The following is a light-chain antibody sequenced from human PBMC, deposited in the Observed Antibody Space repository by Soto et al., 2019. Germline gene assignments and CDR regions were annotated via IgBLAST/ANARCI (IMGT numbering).Light chain of an antibody. CDR3: QQSYSTPST. Sequence: GDRVTITCRASQGIRNDLGWYQQKPGKAPKLLIYAASSLQSGVPSRFSGSGSGTDFTLTISSLQPEDFATYYCQQSYSTPSTFGQGTKVDIK. J-gene: IGKJ1*01. V-gene: IGKV1-6*01. CDR2: AAS. CDR1: QGIRND.